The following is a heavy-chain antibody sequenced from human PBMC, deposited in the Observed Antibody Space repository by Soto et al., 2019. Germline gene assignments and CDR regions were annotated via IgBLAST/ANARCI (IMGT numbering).Heavy chain of an antibody. Sequence: QVQLVQSGAEVKKPGSSVKVSCKSSGGTFSTYTLAWVRQAPGQGLEWVGGIIPIFGTANYPQKFKGRVTSTADESTSTAYMELSSLRSEDTAVYYCARSQDSSCDWNSCVDPWGQGTLVTVSS. CDR2: IIPIFGTA. V-gene: IGHV1-69*01. J-gene: IGHJ5*02. CDR3: ARSQDSSCDWNSCVDP. D-gene: IGHD3-22*01. CDR1: GGTFSTYT.